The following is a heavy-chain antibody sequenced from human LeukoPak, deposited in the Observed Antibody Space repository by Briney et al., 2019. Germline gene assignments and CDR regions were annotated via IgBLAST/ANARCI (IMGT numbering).Heavy chain of an antibody. J-gene: IGHJ4*02. D-gene: IGHD6-19*01. CDR2: INWNGGST. V-gene: IGHV3-20*04. CDR3: ARDPAPNSYSSGWYYFDY. Sequence: GGSLRLSCAASGFTFDDYGMSWVRQAPGKGLEWVSGINWNGGSTGYADSVKGRFTISRDNAKNSLYLQMNSLRAEDTAVYYCARDPAPNSYSSGWYYFDYWGQGTLVTVSS. CDR1: GFTFDDYG.